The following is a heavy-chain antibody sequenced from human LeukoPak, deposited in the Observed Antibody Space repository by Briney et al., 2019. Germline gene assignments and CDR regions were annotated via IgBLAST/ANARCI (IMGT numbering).Heavy chain of an antibody. Sequence: NPGGSLRLSCAASGFTFSSYSMNWVRQAPGKGLEWVSSISSSSSYIYYADSVKGRFTISRDNAKNSLYLQMNSLRAEDTAVYYCARVRGGSGFLDYWGQGTLVTVSS. V-gene: IGHV3-21*01. D-gene: IGHD6-19*01. CDR1: GFTFSSYS. J-gene: IGHJ4*02. CDR2: ISSSSSYI. CDR3: ARVRGGSGFLDY.